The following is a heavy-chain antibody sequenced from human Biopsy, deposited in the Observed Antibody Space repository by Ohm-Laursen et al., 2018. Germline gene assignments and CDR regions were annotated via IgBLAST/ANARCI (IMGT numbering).Heavy chain of an antibody. CDR3: AKHGSGWTGDDALHI. CDR2: ISYSGST. D-gene: IGHD6-19*01. J-gene: IGHJ3*02. V-gene: IGHV4-59*08. Sequence: TLSLTCTVSGGSLSSYSWSWIRQAPGRGLEWVGYISYSGSTSNNPSLKSRITTSVDTSKNQISLKVTSVTAADTAVYYCAKHGSGWTGDDALHIWGQGTMVTVSS. CDR1: GGSLSSYS.